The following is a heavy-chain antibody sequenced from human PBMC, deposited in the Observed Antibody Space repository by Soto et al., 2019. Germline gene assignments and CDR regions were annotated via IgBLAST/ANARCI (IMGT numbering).Heavy chain of an antibody. CDR2: IYYSGST. CDR1: GGSISSSSYY. V-gene: IGHV4-39*01. Sequence: SETLSLTCTVSGGSISSSSYYWGWIRQPPGKGLEWIGSIYYSGSTYYNPSLKSRVTISVDTSKNQFSLKLSSVTAADTAVYYCARLGDSSSTPYYYYYGMDVWGQGTTVTV. J-gene: IGHJ6*02. D-gene: IGHD6-13*01. CDR3: ARLGDSSSTPYYYYYGMDV.